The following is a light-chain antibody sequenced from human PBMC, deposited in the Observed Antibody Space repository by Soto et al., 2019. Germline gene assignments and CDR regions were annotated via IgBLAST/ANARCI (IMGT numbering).Light chain of an antibody. CDR1: QSVSSY. J-gene: IGKJ1*01. V-gene: IGKV3-11*01. Sequence: EIVLTQSPATLSLSPGERATLSCRASQSVSSYLAWYQQKPGQAPRLLIYDASNRATGIPARFSGSGSGTDFTLTISSLEHEDFEVYYCQQRSNWLTWTFGQGTKVEIK. CDR3: QQRSNWLTWT. CDR2: DAS.